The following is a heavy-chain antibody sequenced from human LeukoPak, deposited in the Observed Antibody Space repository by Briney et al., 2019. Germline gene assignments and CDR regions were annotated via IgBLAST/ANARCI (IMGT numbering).Heavy chain of an antibody. CDR2: TYHSGST. CDR3: ARDGSGLWFGDGSDY. D-gene: IGHD3-10*01. V-gene: IGHV4-38-2*02. J-gene: IGHJ4*02. CDR1: GYSISSGYY. Sequence: PSETLSLTCTVSGYSISSGYYWGWIRQPPGKGLEWIGSTYHSGSTYYNPSLKSRVTISVETSKNQFSLKLSSVTAADTAVYYCARDGSGLWFGDGSDYWGQGTPVTVSS.